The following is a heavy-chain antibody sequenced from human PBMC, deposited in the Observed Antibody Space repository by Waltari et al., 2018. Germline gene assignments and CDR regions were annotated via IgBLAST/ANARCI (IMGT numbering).Heavy chain of an antibody. J-gene: IGHJ4*02. Sequence: EVQLLESAGGLVQPGEALRLSCAASGFSFMGFAMTWVRQAPGEGLCCVESISGGGATPFYADSVKGRFTIVRDNSRDTVYLQMNSLRVDDSAVYYCAKGSRGYTNYFFDSWGQGTLVSVSS. CDR2: ISGGGATP. CDR1: GFSFMGFA. CDR3: AKGSRGYTNYFFDS. V-gene: IGHV3-23*01. D-gene: IGHD3-16*02.